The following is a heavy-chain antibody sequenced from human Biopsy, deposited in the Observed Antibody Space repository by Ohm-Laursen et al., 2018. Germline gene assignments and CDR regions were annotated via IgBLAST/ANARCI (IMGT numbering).Heavy chain of an antibody. D-gene: IGHD5-24*01. CDR2: IYFTGST. V-gene: IGHV4-59*01. CDR3: ARDSGGMATILDAFDL. J-gene: IGHJ3*01. Sequence: SGTLSLTCTVSGGSIINNYWSWIRQPPGKGLEWIGYIYFTGSTNYNPSLKSRVTISVDTSKNQFSLRLSSVTAPDTAVYYCARDSGGMATILDAFDLWGQGTMVTVSP. CDR1: GGSIINNY.